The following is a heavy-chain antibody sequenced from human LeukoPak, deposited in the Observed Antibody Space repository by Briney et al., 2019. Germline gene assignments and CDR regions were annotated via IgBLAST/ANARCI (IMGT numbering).Heavy chain of an antibody. Sequence: PGGSLRLSCAASGLTFSSYSMNWVRQAPGKGLEWVSSISSSSSYIYYADSVKGRFTISRDNAKNSLYLQMNSLRAEDTAVYYCASGPPGPTYSSGWILWGQGTLVTVSS. CDR2: ISSSSSYI. J-gene: IGHJ4*02. CDR3: ASGPPGPTYSSGWIL. D-gene: IGHD6-19*01. CDR1: GLTFSSYS. V-gene: IGHV3-21*01.